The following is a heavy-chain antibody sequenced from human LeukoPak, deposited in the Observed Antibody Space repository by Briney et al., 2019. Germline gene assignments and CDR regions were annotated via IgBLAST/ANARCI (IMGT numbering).Heavy chain of an antibody. J-gene: IGHJ4*02. CDR1: GFTFDDYG. CDR3: ARRYCSSTNCYAYDY. D-gene: IGHD2-2*01. V-gene: IGHV3-20*04. CDR2: INWNGGSI. Sequence: PGGSLRLSCAASGFTFDDYGMSWVRQAPGKGLEWVSGINWNGGSIGYADSVKGRFTISRDNAKNSLYLQMNSLRAEDTAVYYCARRYCSSTNCYAYDYWGQGTLVTVSS.